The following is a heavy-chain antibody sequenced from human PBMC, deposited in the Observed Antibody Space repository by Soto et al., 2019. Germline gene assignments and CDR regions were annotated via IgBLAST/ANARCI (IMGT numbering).Heavy chain of an antibody. V-gene: IGHV5-10-1*01. CDR1: GYTFTNFW. Sequence: GESLKISCKGSGYTFTNFWVTWVRQLPGKGLEWMGRIDPSDSYTNDSPSFEGRVTTSIDKSINTAYLQWSSLKASDTAIYYCARRGYSSAFGYYYAMDVWGQGTTVTVSS. CDR2: IDPSDSYT. J-gene: IGHJ6*02. D-gene: IGHD5-18*01. CDR3: ARRGYSSAFGYYYAMDV.